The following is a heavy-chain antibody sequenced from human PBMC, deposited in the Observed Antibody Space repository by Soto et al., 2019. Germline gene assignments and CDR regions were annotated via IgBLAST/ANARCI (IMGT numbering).Heavy chain of an antibody. CDR3: ARGLVISPAYCHGMDV. CDR2: ISSIGST. V-gene: IGHV4-30-4*01. CDR1: GGSSSSGDYF. J-gene: IGHJ6*02. D-gene: IGHD3-9*01. Sequence: QVQLQESGPGPMKPSQTLSLTCTVSGGSSSSGDYFWSWFRQAPGKGLERVGYISSIGSTYYNPSLKSRVSEARDTSKTQSSLKPSSVTTTDPAVYYCARGLVISPAYCHGMDVWGQGTTVTVSS.